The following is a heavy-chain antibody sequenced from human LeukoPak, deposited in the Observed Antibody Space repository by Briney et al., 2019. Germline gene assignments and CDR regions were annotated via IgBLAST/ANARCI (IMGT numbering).Heavy chain of an antibody. D-gene: IGHD2-2*01. CDR1: GFTFSNAW. V-gene: IGHV3-15*01. CDR3: TTDVSPAAFYYYYYGMDV. J-gene: IGHJ6*02. CDR2: IKSKTDGGTT. Sequence: GGSLRLSCAASGFTFSNAWMSWVRQAPGKGLEWVGRIKSKTDGGTTDYAAPVKGRFTISRDDSKNTLYMQMNSLKTEDTAVYYCTTDVSPAAFYYYYYGMDVWGQGTTVTVSS.